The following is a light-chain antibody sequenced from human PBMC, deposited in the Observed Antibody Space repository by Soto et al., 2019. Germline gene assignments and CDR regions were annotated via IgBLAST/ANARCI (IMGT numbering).Light chain of an antibody. Sequence: EIVMTQSPATLSVSLVERATLSCRANQSISSNLAWYQQKPGQAPRLLIYGAATRATGIPARFSGSGSGTDFTLTINSLQSEDFAVYYCQMYNNWVGTFGGGTKVDIK. CDR1: QSISSN. CDR3: QMYNNWVGT. CDR2: GAA. J-gene: IGKJ4*01. V-gene: IGKV3-15*01.